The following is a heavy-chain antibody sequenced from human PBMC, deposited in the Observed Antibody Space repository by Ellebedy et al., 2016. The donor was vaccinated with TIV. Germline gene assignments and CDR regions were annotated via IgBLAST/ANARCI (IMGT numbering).Heavy chain of an antibody. CDR2: ISDSGSTI. V-gene: IGHV3-11*01. Sequence: GESLKISCAASAFTFSNYYMSWIRQAPGKVLECISYISDSGSTIYYADSVKGRFTISRDNAKNSLYLQMNSLRAEDTAVYFCARGRYQLLLLYFQHWGQGALVTVSS. CDR3: ARGRYQLLLLYFQH. CDR1: AFTFSNYY. J-gene: IGHJ1*01. D-gene: IGHD2-2*01.